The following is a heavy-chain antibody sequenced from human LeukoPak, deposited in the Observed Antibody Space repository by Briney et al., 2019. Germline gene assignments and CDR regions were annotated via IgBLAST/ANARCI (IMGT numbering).Heavy chain of an antibody. V-gene: IGHV4-34*01. D-gene: IGHD1-1*01. Sequence: SETLSLTCAVYGGSFSGYYWSWIRQPPGKGLEWIGEINHSGSTNYNPSLKSRVTISVDTSKNQFSLKPSSVTAADTAVYFCARRTYSAAYWKHFDYWGQGTLVTVSS. CDR3: ARRTYSAAYWKHFDY. CDR1: GGSFSGYY. CDR2: INHSGST. J-gene: IGHJ4*02.